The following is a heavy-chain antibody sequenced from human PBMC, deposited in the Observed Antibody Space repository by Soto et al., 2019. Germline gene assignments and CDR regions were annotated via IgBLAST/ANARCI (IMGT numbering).Heavy chain of an antibody. CDR2: ISGSGGST. D-gene: IGHD2-21*01. CDR1: GFTFSSYA. J-gene: IGHJ4*02. V-gene: IGHV3-23*01. Sequence: EVQLLESGGGLVQPGGSLRLSCAASGFTFSSYAMSRVRQAPGKGLEWVSAISGSGGSTYYADSVKGRLTISRDNSRNMLYLQMSSLRAGDTAVYYCANYLQGRGDWGQGTLVTVSS. CDR3: ANYLQGRGD.